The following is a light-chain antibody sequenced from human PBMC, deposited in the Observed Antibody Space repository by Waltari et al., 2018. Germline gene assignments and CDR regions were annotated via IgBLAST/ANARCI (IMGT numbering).Light chain of an antibody. Sequence: DIVMTQSPDSLAVSLGERATINCKSSQSVLYSSNNKNYLTWYQQKPGQPPKLLIYWASTRESGVPDRFSGSASGTDFTLTISRLEPEDFAVYYCQQYGSSPWTFGQGTKVGIK. CDR2: WAS. V-gene: IGKV4-1*01. J-gene: IGKJ1*01. CDR3: QQYGSSPWT. CDR1: QSVLYSSNNKNY.